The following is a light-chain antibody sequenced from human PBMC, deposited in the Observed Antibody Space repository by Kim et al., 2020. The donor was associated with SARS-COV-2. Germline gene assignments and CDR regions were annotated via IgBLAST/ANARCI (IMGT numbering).Light chain of an antibody. CDR2: HVS. CDR1: SSDVGSSNY. J-gene: IGLJ1*01. Sequence: GQSITISCSGTSSDVGSSNYVSWFQQHPGRAPKLIIYHVSKRPSGISDRFSGSKSANTASLTISGLQTEDDADYYCSAYTSSGTYVLGTGTQLTVL. V-gene: IGLV2-14*04. CDR3: SAYTSSGTYV.